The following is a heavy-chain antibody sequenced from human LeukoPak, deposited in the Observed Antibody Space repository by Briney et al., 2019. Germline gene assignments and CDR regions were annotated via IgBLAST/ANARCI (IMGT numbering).Heavy chain of an antibody. J-gene: IGHJ4*02. V-gene: IGHV4-61*02. CDR1: GGSISSGSYY. Sequence: SQTLSLTCTVSGGSISSGSYYWSWIRQPAGKGLEWIGRIYTSGSTNYNPSLKSRVTMSVDTSKNQFSLKLSSVTAADTAMYYCARGYCSGGSCFDFDYWGQGTLVTASS. CDR2: IYTSGST. CDR3: ARGYCSGGSCFDFDY. D-gene: IGHD2-15*01.